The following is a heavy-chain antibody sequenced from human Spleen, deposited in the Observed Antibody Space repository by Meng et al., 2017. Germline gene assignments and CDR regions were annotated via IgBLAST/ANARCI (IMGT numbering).Heavy chain of an antibody. D-gene: IGHD2-21*02. CDR1: GYSLSSGYF. Sequence: SETLSLTCTVSGYSLSSGYFWGWIRQSPGKGLEWIGYVDDSGSTYYNSSLKSRLTISVDTSKNQFSLELKSVTAADTAVYYCARDSCGGDCYLMGGGYFQHWGQGTLVTVSS. V-gene: IGHV4-38-2*02. CDR2: VDDSGST. CDR3: ARDSCGGDCYLMGGGYFQH. J-gene: IGHJ1*01.